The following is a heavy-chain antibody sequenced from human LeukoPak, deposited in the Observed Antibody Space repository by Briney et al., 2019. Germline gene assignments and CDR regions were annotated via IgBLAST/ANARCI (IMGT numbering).Heavy chain of an antibody. CDR1: GFTFSSYW. Sequence: GGSLRLSCAASGFTFSSYWMHWVRQAPGKGLVWVSRINTDGSSTSYADSVKGRFTISRDNSKNTLCLQMNSLGAEDTAVYYCAKDHVEYSSSSRSLGFDYWGQGTLVTVSS. CDR3: AKDHVEYSSSSRSLGFDY. D-gene: IGHD6-6*01. CDR2: INTDGSST. J-gene: IGHJ4*02. V-gene: IGHV3-74*01.